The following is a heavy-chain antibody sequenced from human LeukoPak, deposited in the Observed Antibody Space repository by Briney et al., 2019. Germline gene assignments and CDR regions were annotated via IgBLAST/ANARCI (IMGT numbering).Heavy chain of an antibody. CDR3: ARGKKAAAGPYYYYYYRDV. CDR2: IYTSGST. CDR1: GGSISSYY. V-gene: IGHV4-4*07. J-gene: IGHJ6*03. Sequence: PSETLSLTCTVSGGSISSYYWSWIRQPAGKGLEWIGRIYTSGSTNYNPSLKSRVTISVDKSKNQFSLKLSSVTAADTAVYYCARGKKAAAGPYYYYYYRDVGGKGPTTTFS. D-gene: IGHD6-13*01.